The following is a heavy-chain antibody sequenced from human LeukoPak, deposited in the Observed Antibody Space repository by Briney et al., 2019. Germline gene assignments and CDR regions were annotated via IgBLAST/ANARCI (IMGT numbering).Heavy chain of an antibody. CDR3: ARDRLLWFGEPSNWFDP. CDR1: GFTFSSYS. Sequence: PGGSLRLSCAASGFTFSSYSMNWVRQAPGKGLEWVSSISSSSSCIYYADSVKGRFTISRDNAKNSLYLQMNSLRAEDTAVYYCARDRLLWFGEPSNWFDPWGQGTLVTVSS. J-gene: IGHJ5*02. V-gene: IGHV3-21*01. D-gene: IGHD3-10*01. CDR2: ISSSSSCI.